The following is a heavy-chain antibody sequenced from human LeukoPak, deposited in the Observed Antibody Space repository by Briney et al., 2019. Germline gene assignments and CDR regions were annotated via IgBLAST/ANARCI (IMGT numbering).Heavy chain of an antibody. CDR3: AKQGSADLPKKTYYDFWSGYGIYFDY. CDR1: GFTFSSYA. J-gene: IGHJ4*02. CDR2: ISGSGGST. D-gene: IGHD3-3*01. Sequence: GGSLRLSCAASGFTFSSYAMSWVRQAPGKGLEWVSAISGSGGSTYYADSVKGRFTISRDNSKNTLYLQMNSLRAEDTAVYYCAKQGSADLPKKTYYDFWSGYGIYFDYWGQGTLVTVSS. V-gene: IGHV3-23*01.